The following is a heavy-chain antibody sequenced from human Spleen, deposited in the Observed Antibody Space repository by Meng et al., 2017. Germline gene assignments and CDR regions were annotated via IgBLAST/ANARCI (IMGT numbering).Heavy chain of an antibody. CDR1: GGSISSSSYY. CDR2: IYYSGST. J-gene: IGHJ3*02. D-gene: IGHD5/OR15-5a*01. CDR3: ARVYEAFDI. V-gene: IGHV4-39*07. Sequence: GSLRLSCTVSGGSISSSSYYWGWIRQPPGKGLEWIGSIYYSGSTYYNSSLKSRVTISVDTSKNQFSLKLSSVIAADTAVYYCARVYEAFDIWGQGTMVTVSS.